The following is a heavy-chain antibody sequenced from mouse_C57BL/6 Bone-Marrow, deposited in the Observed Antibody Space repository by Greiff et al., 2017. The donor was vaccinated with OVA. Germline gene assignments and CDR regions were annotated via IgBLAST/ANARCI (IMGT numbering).Heavy chain of an antibody. J-gene: IGHJ4*01. V-gene: IGHV1-9*01. CDR3: AREGVIYYGNYDYAMDY. CDR2: ILPGSGST. Sequence: VQLQQSGAELMKPGASVKLSCKATGYTFTGYWIEWVKQRPGHGLEWIGAILPGSGSTNYNEKFKGKATFTADTSCNTAYMQLSSLTTEDSAIYYCAREGVIYYGNYDYAMDYWGQGTSVTVSS. CDR1: GYTFTGYW. D-gene: IGHD2-1*01.